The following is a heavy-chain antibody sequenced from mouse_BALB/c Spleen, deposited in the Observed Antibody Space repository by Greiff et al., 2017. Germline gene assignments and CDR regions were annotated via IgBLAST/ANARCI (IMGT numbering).Heavy chain of an antibody. D-gene: IGHD1-2*01. CDR1: GFTFSSYA. CDR2: ISSGGST. CDR3: ARGLLRLYYAMDY. Sequence: EVNVVESGGGLVKPGGSLKLSCAASGFTFSSYAMSWVRQTPEKRLEWVASISSGGSTYYPDSVKGRFTISRDNARNILYLQMSSLRSEDTAMYYCARGLLRLYYAMDYWGQGTSVTVSS. J-gene: IGHJ4*01. V-gene: IGHV5-6-5*01.